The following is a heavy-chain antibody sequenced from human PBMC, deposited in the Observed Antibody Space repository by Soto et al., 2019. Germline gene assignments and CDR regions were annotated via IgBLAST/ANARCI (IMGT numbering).Heavy chain of an antibody. CDR2: KNPNSGNT. J-gene: IGHJ6*02. Sequence: QVQLMQSGDEVEKPGASVKVSCTVTSYEITWVRQASGKGLEWMEWKNPNSGNTRYAQKFQGRVTMTRNTSKFTAYMELISLRSEDTAVYYCARGPGSSDWRFSYYYMDVWGQGTTVTVSS. CDR1: VTSYE. CDR3: ARGPGSSDWRFSYYYMDV. D-gene: IGHD6-19*01. V-gene: IGHV1-8*01.